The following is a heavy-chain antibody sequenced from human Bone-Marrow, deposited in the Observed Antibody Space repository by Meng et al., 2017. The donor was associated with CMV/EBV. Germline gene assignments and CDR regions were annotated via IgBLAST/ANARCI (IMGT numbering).Heavy chain of an antibody. V-gene: IGHV3-11*04. CDR1: GFTFSDYY. J-gene: IGHJ3*02. D-gene: IGHD3-22*01. CDR3: ASLSGYPESDAFDI. Sequence: WGSLSLSCAVSGFTFSDYYMSWIRQAPGKGLEWVSYISSSGSTIYYADSVKGRFTISSDNAKNSLYLQMNSLRAEDTAVYYCASLSGYPESDAFDIWGQGTMVTVSS. CDR2: ISSSGSTI.